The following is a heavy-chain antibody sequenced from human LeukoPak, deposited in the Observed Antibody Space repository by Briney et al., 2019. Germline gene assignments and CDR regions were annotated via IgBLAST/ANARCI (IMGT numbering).Heavy chain of an antibody. CDR1: GFTFSDYW. V-gene: IGHV3-74*01. CDR3: AKGPIVVMTD. CDR2: ISSDGSRV. D-gene: IGHD3-22*01. Sequence: GGSLRLSCAASGFTFSDYWMHWVRQAPGKGLVWVSRISSDGSRVTYADSVKGRFTISRDNAKNTLYLQMNSLRDEDTAVYYCAKGPIVVMTDWGQGTLVTVSS. J-gene: IGHJ4*02.